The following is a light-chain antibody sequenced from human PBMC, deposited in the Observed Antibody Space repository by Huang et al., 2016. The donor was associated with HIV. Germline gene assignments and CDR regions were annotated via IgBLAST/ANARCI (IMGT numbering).Light chain of an antibody. V-gene: IGKV1-39*01. Sequence: DIQMTQSPSSLSASVGDRVTITCRASQTISTYLNWYQQRPGKAPKLLIYAASSLQSGVPSRFSGRGSGTDFTLTISSLQPEDFATYYCQQSYSTLLTFGGGTKVAIK. CDR2: AAS. CDR1: QTISTY. J-gene: IGKJ4*01. CDR3: QQSYSTLLT.